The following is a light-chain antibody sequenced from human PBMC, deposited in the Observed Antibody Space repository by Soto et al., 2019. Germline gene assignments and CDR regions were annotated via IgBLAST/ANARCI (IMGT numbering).Light chain of an antibody. CDR3: QVWDGNSDQYV. J-gene: IGLJ1*01. V-gene: IGLV3-21*02. CDR1: NIGNKH. Sequence: SYELTQPPSVSVAPGQTARITCGGTNIGNKHVHWYQQNPGQAPVLVVYDDSERPSGIPERFSGSNSGNTATLTISRVEAGDEADYYCQVWDGNSDQYVFGTGTKLTVL. CDR2: DDS.